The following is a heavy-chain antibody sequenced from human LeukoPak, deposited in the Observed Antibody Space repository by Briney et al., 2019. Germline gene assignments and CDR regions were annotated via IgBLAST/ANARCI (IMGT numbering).Heavy chain of an antibody. V-gene: IGHV4-34*01. Sequence: PSETLSLTCAVYGGSFSGYYWSWIRQPPGKGLEWIGEINHSGSTYYNPSLKSRVTISVDTSKNQFSLKLSSVTAADTAVYYCARLSGITMIVVFISDAFDIWGQGTMVTVSS. CDR1: GGSFSGYY. D-gene: IGHD3-22*01. J-gene: IGHJ3*02. CDR3: ARLSGITMIVVFISDAFDI. CDR2: INHSGST.